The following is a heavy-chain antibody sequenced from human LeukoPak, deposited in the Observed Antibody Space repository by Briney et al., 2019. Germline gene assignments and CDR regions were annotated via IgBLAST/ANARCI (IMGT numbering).Heavy chain of an antibody. CDR3: AKGGQDFDFWRFDL. V-gene: IGHV3-23*01. CDR1: GFTFSDSA. J-gene: IGHJ5*02. D-gene: IGHD3-3*01. CDR2: LSNTGGRT. Sequence: PGGSLRLSCAASGFTFSDSAVSWVRHSPGEGLKWVSSLSNTGGRTYYADSVKGRFTITRDNSRNTVDLQMNSLRAGDTAKYYCAKGGQDFDFWRFDLWGQGILVIVSS.